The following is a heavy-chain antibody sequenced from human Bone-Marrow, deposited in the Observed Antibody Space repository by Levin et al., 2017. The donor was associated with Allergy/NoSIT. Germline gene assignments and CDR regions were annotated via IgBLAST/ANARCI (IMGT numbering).Heavy chain of an antibody. CDR2: ISSSSSYI. CDR1: GFTFSSYS. Sequence: GGSLRLSCAASGFTFSSYSMNWVRQAPGKGLEWVSSISSSSSYIYYADSVKGRFTISRDNAKNSLYLQMNSVRAEDTAVYYCARDCGYCSSTSCYEGGEYDYWGQGTLVTVSS. V-gene: IGHV3-21*01. J-gene: IGHJ4*02. D-gene: IGHD2-2*01. CDR3: ARDCGYCSSTSCYEGGEYDY.